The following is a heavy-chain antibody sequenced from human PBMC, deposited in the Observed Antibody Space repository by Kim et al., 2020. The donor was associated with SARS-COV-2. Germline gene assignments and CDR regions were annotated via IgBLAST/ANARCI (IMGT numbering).Heavy chain of an antibody. V-gene: IGHV1-46*01. J-gene: IGHJ6*02. D-gene: IGHD2-15*01. Sequence: QGRVTMTRDTSTSTVYMELSSLRSEDTAVYYCARDFEDPLYYYYYYGMDVWGQGTTVTVSS. CDR3: ARDFEDPLYYYYYYGMDV.